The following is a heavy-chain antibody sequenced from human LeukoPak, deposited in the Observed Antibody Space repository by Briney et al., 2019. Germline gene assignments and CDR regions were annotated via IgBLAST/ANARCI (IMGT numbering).Heavy chain of an antibody. CDR3: GKGRVSE. Sequence: GGSLRLSCAASGFPFNTQDMRWVRQAPGKGLEWVSSIHADGVGTFYADSVRGRFTISRDNSKNTLDLQMNSLRIEDTAVYYCGKGRVSEWGQGTLVTVSS. V-gene: IGHV3-23*01. CDR1: GFPFNTQD. D-gene: IGHD6-19*01. CDR2: IHADGVGT. J-gene: IGHJ4*02.